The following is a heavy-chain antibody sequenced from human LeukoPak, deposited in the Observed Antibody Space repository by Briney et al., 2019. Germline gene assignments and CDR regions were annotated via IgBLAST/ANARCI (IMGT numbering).Heavy chain of an antibody. CDR3: AKGGVGTGSRAFDT. D-gene: IGHD7-27*01. J-gene: IGHJ3*02. CDR1: GFTFSSYA. V-gene: IGHV3-15*01. CDR2: IKSKTDGGTT. Sequence: GGSLRLSCAASGFTFSSYAMSWVRQAPGKGREWVGRIKSKTDGGTTDYAAPVKGRFTISRDDSKNTLYLQMNSLRAEDTAVYYCAKGGVGTGSRAFDTWGQGTMVTVSS.